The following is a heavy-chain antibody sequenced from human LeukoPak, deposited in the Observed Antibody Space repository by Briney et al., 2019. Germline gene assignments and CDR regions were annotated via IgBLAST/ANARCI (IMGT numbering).Heavy chain of an antibody. CDR3: ASGDDIWSGYYY. CDR1: GGSISSGSYY. J-gene: IGHJ4*02. D-gene: IGHD3-3*01. V-gene: IGHV4-61*02. Sequence: SQTLSLTCTVSGGSISSGSYYWSWIRQPAGKGLEWIGRIYTSGSTNYNPSLKSRVTISVDTSKNQFSLKLSSVTAADTAVYYCASGDDIWSGYYYWGQGTLVTVSS. CDR2: IYTSGST.